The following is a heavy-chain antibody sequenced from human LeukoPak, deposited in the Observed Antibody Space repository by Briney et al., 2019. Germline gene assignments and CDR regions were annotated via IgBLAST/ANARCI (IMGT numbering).Heavy chain of an antibody. CDR2: ISGYNGNT. Sequence: GASVKVSCTASGYTFTSYGISWVRQAPGLGLEWMGWISGYNGNTKYAQKLQGRVTMTTDTSTSTAYMELRALRSDDTAVYFCARDLDVDTAMVLGYMDVWGKGTTVTVSS. D-gene: IGHD5-18*01. CDR3: ARDLDVDTAMVLGYMDV. J-gene: IGHJ6*03. V-gene: IGHV1-18*01. CDR1: GYTFTSYG.